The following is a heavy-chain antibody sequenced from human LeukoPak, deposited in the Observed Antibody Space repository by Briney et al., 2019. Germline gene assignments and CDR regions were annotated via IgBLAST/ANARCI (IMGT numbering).Heavy chain of an antibody. D-gene: IGHD6-19*01. CDR1: GFTSSSYA. J-gene: IGHJ4*02. CDR2: ISSNGGST. V-gene: IGHV3-64D*06. CDR3: VKDLWYYSSGWFDY. Sequence: GGSLRLSCSASGFTSSSYAMHWVRQAPGKGLEYVSAISSNGGSTYYADSVKGRFTISRDNSKNTLYLQMSSLRAEDTAVYYCVKDLWYYSSGWFDYWGQGTLVTVSS.